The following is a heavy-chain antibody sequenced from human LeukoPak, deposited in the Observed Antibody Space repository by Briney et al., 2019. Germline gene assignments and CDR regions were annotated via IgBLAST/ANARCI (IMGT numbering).Heavy chain of an antibody. CDR1: GGSISSYY. V-gene: IGHV4-59*01. D-gene: IGHD3-10*01. J-gene: IGHJ5*02. CDR2: IYYSGST. Sequence: SETLSLTCTASGGSISSYYWSWIRQPPGKGLEWIGYIYYSGSTNYNPSLKSRVTISVDTSKNQFSLKLSSVTAADTAVYYCARGALAYYYGSGSRYNWFDPWGQGTLVTVSS. CDR3: ARGALAYYYGSGSRYNWFDP.